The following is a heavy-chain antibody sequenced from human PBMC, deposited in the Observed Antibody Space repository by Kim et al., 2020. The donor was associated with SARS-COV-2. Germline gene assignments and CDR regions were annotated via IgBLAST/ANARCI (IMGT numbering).Heavy chain of an antibody. J-gene: IGHJ4*02. CDR3: EKGKGVSWW. D-gene: IGHD2-15*01. Sequence: GSTCSANPVKGRLNISRDNSKNPLYLQMNSLRAEDTGVYYCEKGKGVSWWWGQGTLVTVSS. V-gene: IGHV3-23*01. CDR2: GST.